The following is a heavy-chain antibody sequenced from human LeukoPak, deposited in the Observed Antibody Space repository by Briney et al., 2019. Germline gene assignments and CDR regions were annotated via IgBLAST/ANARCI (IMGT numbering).Heavy chain of an antibody. V-gene: IGHV3-30*02. Sequence: GGSLRLSCAASGFTFSSYGMHWVRQAPGKGLEWVAFIRYDGSNKYYADSVKGRFTISRDNSKNTLYLQMNSLRAEDSAVYYCARALAVHRAFDVWGQGTMVAVSS. CDR1: GFTFSSYG. D-gene: IGHD6-19*01. J-gene: IGHJ3*01. CDR3: ARALAVHRAFDV. CDR2: IRYDGSNK.